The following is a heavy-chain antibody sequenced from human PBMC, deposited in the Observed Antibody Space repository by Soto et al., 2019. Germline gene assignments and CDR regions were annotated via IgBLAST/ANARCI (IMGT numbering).Heavy chain of an antibody. CDR3: ARGRLYYYDSGDY. Sequence: LRLSCAASGSTFSHYWIHWVRQAPGKGLMWVSRINIDGSTTTYADSVKGRFTISRDNAKNTVYLQMNSLRAEDTAVYYCARGRLYYYDSGDYWGQGTLVTVSS. CDR2: INIDGSTT. V-gene: IGHV3-74*01. D-gene: IGHD3-22*01. CDR1: GSTFSHYW. J-gene: IGHJ4*02.